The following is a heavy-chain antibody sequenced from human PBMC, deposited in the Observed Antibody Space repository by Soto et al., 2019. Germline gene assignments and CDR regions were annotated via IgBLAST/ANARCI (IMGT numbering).Heavy chain of an antibody. CDR3: AREREIVATMGQGYYYYGMDV. Sequence: PSKGACKTCVYAFSVYLSGCLGQNPRQGLEWMGWINPNSGGTNYAQKFQGWVTMTRDTSISTAYMELSRLRSDDTAVYYCAREREIVATMGQGYYYYGMDVWGQGTTVTVSS. CDR1: VYAFSVYL. CDR2: INPNSGGT. V-gene: IGHV1-2*04. J-gene: IGHJ6*02. D-gene: IGHD5-12*01.